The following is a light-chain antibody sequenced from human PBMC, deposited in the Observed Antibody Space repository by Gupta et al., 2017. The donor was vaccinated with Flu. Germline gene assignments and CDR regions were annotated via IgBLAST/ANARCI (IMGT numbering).Light chain of an antibody. Sequence: EIVMTQSPDTLSVSPGERATVYCRASQSVSSNLAWYQQKPGQAPRLLISGASTRDTGIPARFSGGGCGKEFTLTISSRQSEDFAVLYCQLHNNSAPITFGHGTKVDIK. J-gene: IGKJ3*01. CDR2: GAS. CDR1: QSVSSN. V-gene: IGKV3-15*01. CDR3: QLHNNSAPIT.